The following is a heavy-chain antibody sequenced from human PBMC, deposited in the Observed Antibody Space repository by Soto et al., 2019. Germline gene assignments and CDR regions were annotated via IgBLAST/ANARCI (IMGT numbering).Heavy chain of an antibody. D-gene: IGHD6-13*01. CDR1: GYTFTSYG. Sequence: QVQLVQSEAEVKKPGASVKVSCKASGYTFTSYGITWVRQAPGQGLEWMGWINTYNGNTNYAQKLQGRVTMTTDTSTRTAYMELRSLRSDDTAVYYCAREPAAGDWFDPWGQGTLVTVSS. CDR2: INTYNGNT. CDR3: AREPAAGDWFDP. J-gene: IGHJ5*02. V-gene: IGHV1-18*01.